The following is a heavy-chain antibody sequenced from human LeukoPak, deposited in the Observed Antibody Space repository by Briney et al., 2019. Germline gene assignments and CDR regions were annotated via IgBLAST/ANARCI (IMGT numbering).Heavy chain of an antibody. Sequence: GGSLRLSCATSGFTFSGSAIHWVRQASGKGLEWVGRIRSKANSYATTDVASVKGRFAISRDDSKNTAYLEMSSLKTEDTAVYYCTRPSYDSSVSGVVYWGQGTLVTVSS. D-gene: IGHD3-22*01. CDR1: GFTFSGSA. V-gene: IGHV3-73*01. CDR3: TRPSYDSSVSGVVY. J-gene: IGHJ4*02. CDR2: IRSKANSYAT.